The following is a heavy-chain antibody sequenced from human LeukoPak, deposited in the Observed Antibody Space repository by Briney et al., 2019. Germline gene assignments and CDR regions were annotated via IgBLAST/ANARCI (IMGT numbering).Heavy chain of an antibody. CDR3: ARDNYWPAATNFDY. CDR2: ISYDGSNK. J-gene: IGHJ4*02. V-gene: IGHV3-30*04. D-gene: IGHD2-2*01. Sequence: GGSLRLSCAASRSTFSSYALHWVSQARGKGLEWVAVISYDGSNKYYADSVKGRFTISRDNSKNTLYLQMNSLRAEDTAVYYCARDNYWPAATNFDYWGQGTLVTVSS. CDR1: RSTFSSYA.